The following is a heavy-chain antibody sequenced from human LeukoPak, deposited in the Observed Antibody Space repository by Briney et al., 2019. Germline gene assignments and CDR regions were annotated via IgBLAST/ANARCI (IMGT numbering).Heavy chain of an antibody. V-gene: IGHV4-34*01. CDR2: INHSGST. CDR3: ARRTDDYNYLDY. Sequence: SETLSLTCAVYGGSFSGYYWSWIRQPPGKGLEWIGEINHSGSTNYNPSLKSRVTMSVDTSKSQFSLKLSSVTAADTAVYYCARRTDDYNYLDYWGQGTLVTVSS. D-gene: IGHD5-24*01. CDR1: GGSFSGYY. J-gene: IGHJ4*02.